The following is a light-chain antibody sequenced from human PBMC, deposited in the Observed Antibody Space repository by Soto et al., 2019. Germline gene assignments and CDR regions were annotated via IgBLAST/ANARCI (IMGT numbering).Light chain of an antibody. Sequence: DIQLTQSPSFLSASVGARVTITCRASQGISSYLAWYQQKPGKAPKVLIYAASTLQSGVPSRFSGSGSGTEFTLTISSLQPEDFATYYCQQFNSYPLSFGPGTKVDIK. CDR3: QQFNSYPLS. CDR2: AAS. J-gene: IGKJ3*01. CDR1: QGISSY. V-gene: IGKV1-9*01.